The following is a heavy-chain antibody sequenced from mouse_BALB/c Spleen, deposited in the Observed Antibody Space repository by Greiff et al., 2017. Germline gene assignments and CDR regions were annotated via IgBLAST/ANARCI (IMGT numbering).Heavy chain of an antibody. V-gene: IGHV5-6*01. J-gene: IGHJ3*01. D-gene: IGHD2-1*01. CDR3: ARHNGNYVWFAY. CDR1: GFTFSSYG. CDR2: ISSGGSYT. Sequence: DVHLVESGGDLVKPGGSLKLSCAASGFTFSSYGMSWVRQTPDKRLEWVATISSGGSYTYYPDSVKGRFTISRDNAKNTLYLQMSSLKSEDTAMYYCARHNGNYVWFAYWGQGTLVTVSA.